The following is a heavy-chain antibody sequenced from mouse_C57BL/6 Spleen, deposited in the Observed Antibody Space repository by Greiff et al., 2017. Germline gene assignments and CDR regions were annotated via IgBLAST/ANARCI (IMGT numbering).Heavy chain of an antibody. Sequence: EVKVVESGEGLVKPGGSLKLSCAASGFTFSSYAMSWVRQTPEKRLEWVAYISSGGDYIYYADTVKGRFTISRDNARNTLYLQMSSLKSEDTAMYYCTSADYDGFYAMGCWGQATSVTVSS. CDR2: ISSGGDYI. D-gene: IGHD2-4*01. CDR3: TSADYDGFYAMGC. CDR1: GFTFSSYA. J-gene: IGHJ4*01. V-gene: IGHV5-9-1*02.